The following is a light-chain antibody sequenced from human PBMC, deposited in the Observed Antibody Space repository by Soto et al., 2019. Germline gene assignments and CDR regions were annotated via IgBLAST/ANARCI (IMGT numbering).Light chain of an antibody. Sequence: SSELTQPPSVSVAPGQTARIPCGVNNIGSKSVHWYQQKPGQAPVLVVSDDSDRPSGIPERFSGSNSGNMATLTISRVEAGDEADYYCQVWDSSSDPRVFGGGTKLTVL. CDR2: DDS. CDR1: NIGSKS. J-gene: IGLJ3*02. CDR3: QVWDSSSDPRV. V-gene: IGLV3-21*02.